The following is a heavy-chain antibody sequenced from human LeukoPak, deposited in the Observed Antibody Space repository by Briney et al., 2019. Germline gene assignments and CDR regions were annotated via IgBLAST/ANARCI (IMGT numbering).Heavy chain of an antibody. V-gene: IGHV4-39*07. CDR1: EFSVGSNY. CDR3: ATKKYYYGSGSYGYFDY. J-gene: IGHJ4*02. CDR2: IYYSGST. Sequence: GSLRLSCAASEFSVGSNYMTWVRQPPGKGLDWIGSIYYSGSTYYNPSLKSRVTISVDTSKNQFSLKLSSVTAADTAVYYCATKKYYYGSGSYGYFDYWGQGTLVTVSS. D-gene: IGHD3-10*01.